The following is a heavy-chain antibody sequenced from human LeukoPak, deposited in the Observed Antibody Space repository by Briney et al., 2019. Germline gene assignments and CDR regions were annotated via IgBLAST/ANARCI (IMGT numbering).Heavy chain of an antibody. Sequence: GAITPIFGTPNYVEKFQGRVTISADESTSTAYMELSSLTSEDTAVYYCTRSTKVVSRTFDYWGQGTLVTVSS. D-gene: IGHD4-23*01. CDR2: ITPIFGTP. CDR3: TRSTKVVSRTFDY. V-gene: IGHV1-69*01. J-gene: IGHJ4*02.